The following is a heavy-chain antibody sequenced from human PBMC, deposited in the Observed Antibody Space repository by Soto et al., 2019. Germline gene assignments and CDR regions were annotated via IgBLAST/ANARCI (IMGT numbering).Heavy chain of an antibody. CDR2: VNAYNGNT. D-gene: IGHD6-6*01. J-gene: IGHJ1*01. CDR3: APAPEGIAAHVL. CDR1: GYTFTSFG. V-gene: IGHV1-18*01. Sequence: ASVKVSCKASGYTFTSFGVNWVRQAPGQGLEWIGWVNAYNGNTKYSQNFQGRVTMTADPCTYAAYLEMGRHSFYDSAMSYCAPAPEGIAAHVLWGKGTPVTVAP.